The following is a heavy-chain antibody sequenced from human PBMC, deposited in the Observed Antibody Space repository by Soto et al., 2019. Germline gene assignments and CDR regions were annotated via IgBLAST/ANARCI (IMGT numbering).Heavy chain of an antibody. D-gene: IGHD6-13*01. V-gene: IGHV4-31*03. Sequence: SETLSLTCTVSGGSIRSGGYYWSWIRQHPGKGLEWIGYIYYSGSTYYNPSLKSRVTISVDTSKNQFSLKLSSVTAADTAVYYCARDAVGSIAAAGDYYYGMDVSGQGTTVTVSS. J-gene: IGHJ6*02. CDR3: ARDAVGSIAAAGDYYYGMDV. CDR1: GGSIRSGGYY. CDR2: IYYSGST.